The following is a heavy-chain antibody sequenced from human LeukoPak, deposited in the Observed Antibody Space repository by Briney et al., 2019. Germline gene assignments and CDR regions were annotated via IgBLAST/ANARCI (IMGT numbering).Heavy chain of an antibody. CDR1: GFTFSSYA. CDR2: VSYDGGAK. Sequence: GRSLRLSCAASGFTFSSYAMHWVRQAPGKGLEWVAVVSYDGGAKYYADSVKGRFTISRDNSKNTVDLQMYSLRAEDSAVYYCARSLGSGWIHLVEYWGQGTTVTVSS. V-gene: IGHV3-30*04. J-gene: IGHJ6*02. D-gene: IGHD6-19*01. CDR3: ARSLGSGWIHLVEY.